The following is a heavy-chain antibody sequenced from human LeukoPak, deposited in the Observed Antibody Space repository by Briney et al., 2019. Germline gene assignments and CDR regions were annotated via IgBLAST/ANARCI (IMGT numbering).Heavy chain of an antibody. J-gene: IGHJ3*02. CDR2: IYYSGST. CDR3: ARGSVVVIPYAFDI. Sequence: PSETLSFTCTVSGGSISSYYWSWIRQHPGKGLEWIGYIYYSGSTNYNPSLKSRVTISVDTSKNQFSLKLSSVTAADTAVYYCARGSVVVIPYAFDIWGQGTMVTVSS. CDR1: GGSISSYY. V-gene: IGHV4-59*01. D-gene: IGHD3-22*01.